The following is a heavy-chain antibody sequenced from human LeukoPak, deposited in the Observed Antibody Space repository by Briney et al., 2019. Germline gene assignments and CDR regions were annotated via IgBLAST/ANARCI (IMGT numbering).Heavy chain of an antibody. CDR1: GYTLTELS. V-gene: IGHV1-24*01. Sequence: ASVKVSCKVSGYTLTELSMHWVRQAPGKGLEWMGGFDPEDGETIYAQKFQGRVTMTEDTSTDTAYMELSSLRSEDTAVYYCATLGYCSSTSCLEYFQHWGQGTLVTVSS. D-gene: IGHD2-2*01. CDR3: ATLGYCSSTSCLEYFQH. J-gene: IGHJ1*01. CDR2: FDPEDGET.